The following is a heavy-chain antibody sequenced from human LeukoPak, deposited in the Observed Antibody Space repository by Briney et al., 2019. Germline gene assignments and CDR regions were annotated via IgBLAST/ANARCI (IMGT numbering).Heavy chain of an antibody. D-gene: IGHD3-16*02. CDR1: GFTVSSNY. J-gene: IGHJ4*02. CDR3: AKAVWDYDYVWGSYLFDY. CDR2: IYSGGST. Sequence: TGGSLRLSCAASGFTVSSNYLSWVRQALGKGLEWVSVIYSGGSTDYADSVKGRFTISRDNSKNTLYLQMNSLRAEDTAVYYCAKAVWDYDYVWGSYLFDYWGQGTLVTVSS. V-gene: IGHV3-66*01.